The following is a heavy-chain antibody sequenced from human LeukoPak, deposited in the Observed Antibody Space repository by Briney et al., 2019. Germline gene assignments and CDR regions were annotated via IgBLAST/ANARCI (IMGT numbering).Heavy chain of an antibody. CDR3: TRKVAVAMDLDY. CDR1: GFTFKSYG. Sequence: GGSLRLSCAASGFTFKSYGMPWVRQVPGKGLEWVSSITGAGSSTKYADSVNGRFTISRDNSKNTVSLQMTGLRAEDTAVYYCTRKVAVAMDLDYWGQGTLVTVSS. CDR2: ITGAGSST. J-gene: IGHJ4*02. V-gene: IGHV3-23*01. D-gene: IGHD5-18*01.